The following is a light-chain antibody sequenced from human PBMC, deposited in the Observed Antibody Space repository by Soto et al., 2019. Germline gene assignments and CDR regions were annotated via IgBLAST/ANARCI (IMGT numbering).Light chain of an antibody. CDR1: QSITIY. J-gene: IGKJ4*01. CDR2: GTS. Sequence: DIQMTQSQSSLSASVGDRVTITCRASQSITIYLNWYRHKPGKAPDLLIYGTSSLQGGVPSRFSGSGFGTDFTLTINSLQPEDSATYFCQQSYSVPLTFGGGTKVEIK. V-gene: IGKV1-39*01. CDR3: QQSYSVPLT.